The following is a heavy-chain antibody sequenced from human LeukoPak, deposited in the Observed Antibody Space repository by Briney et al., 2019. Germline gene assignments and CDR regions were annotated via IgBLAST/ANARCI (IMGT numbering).Heavy chain of an antibody. D-gene: IGHD3-9*01. CDR1: GGSFSGYY. V-gene: IGHV4-34*01. CDR2: INHSGST. Sequence: PSETLSLTCAVYGGSFSGYYWSWIRQPPGKGLEWIGEINHSGSTNYNPSLKSRVTISVDTSKNQFSLKLSSVTAADTAVYYCARRGEKGKLRYFDWPSRRPDAFDIWGQGTMVTVSS. J-gene: IGHJ3*02. CDR3: ARRGEKGKLRYFDWPSRRPDAFDI.